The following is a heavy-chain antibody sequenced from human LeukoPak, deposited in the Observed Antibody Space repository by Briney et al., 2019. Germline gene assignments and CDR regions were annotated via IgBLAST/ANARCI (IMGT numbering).Heavy chain of an antibody. CDR1: GFTFSSYA. D-gene: IGHD6-13*01. V-gene: IGHV3-64*01. CDR2: ISTNGGST. CDR3: AGGSSWYRGIDY. Sequence: PGGSLSLSCAASGFTFSSYAMYWVRQAPGKGLEYVSAISTNGGSTYYANSVKGRFTISGDNSKNTLYLQMGSLRAEDMAVYYCAGGSSWYRGIDYRGRGTLVTVSS. J-gene: IGHJ4*02.